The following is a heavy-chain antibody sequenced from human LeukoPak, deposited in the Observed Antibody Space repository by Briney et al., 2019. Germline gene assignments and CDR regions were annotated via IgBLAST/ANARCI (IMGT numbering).Heavy chain of an antibody. CDR1: GFTVSSNY. D-gene: IGHD6-13*01. V-gene: IGHV3-53*01. J-gene: IGHJ5*02. Sequence: GGSLRLSCAASGFTVSSNYMSWVRQAPGKGLEWVSVIYSGGSTYYADSVKGRFTTSRDNSKNTLYLQMNSLRAEDTAVYYCARRNSSSWYNWFDPWGQGTLVTVSS. CDR2: IYSGGST. CDR3: ARRNSSSWYNWFDP.